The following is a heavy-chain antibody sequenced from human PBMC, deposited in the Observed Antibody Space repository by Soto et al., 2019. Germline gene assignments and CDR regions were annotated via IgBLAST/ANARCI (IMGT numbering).Heavy chain of an antibody. CDR2: IIPVFGRP. J-gene: IGHJ1*01. Sequence: SVKVSCKASGGTFSSFGISWVQQAPGQGLEWMGGIIPVFGRPNYAQRFRGRLTITADESTNTGYMELIDLRSEDTAVYCCAREGSGYNFWGQGTQVTVSS. V-gene: IGHV1-69*13. D-gene: IGHD5-12*01. CDR1: GGTFSSFG. CDR3: AREGSGYNF.